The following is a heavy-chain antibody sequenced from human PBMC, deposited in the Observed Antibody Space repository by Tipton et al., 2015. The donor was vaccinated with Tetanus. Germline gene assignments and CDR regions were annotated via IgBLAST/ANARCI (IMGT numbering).Heavy chain of an antibody. V-gene: IGHV4-4*02. D-gene: IGHD2-2*01. CDR2: ISHNGST. CDR3: ARRSYCSSSRCFDAFDL. Sequence: TLSLTCAVSGGYISSNYWWSWVRQSPGTGLEWIGEISHNGSTNYNPSLKSRVTISVDKSKNQISLKLSSVTAADTAVYYCARRSYCSSSRCFDAFDLWGQGTMVTVSS. CDR1: GGYISSNYW. J-gene: IGHJ3*01.